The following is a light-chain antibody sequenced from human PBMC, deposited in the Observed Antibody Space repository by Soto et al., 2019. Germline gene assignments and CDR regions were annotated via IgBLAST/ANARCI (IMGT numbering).Light chain of an antibody. V-gene: IGLV2-14*03. J-gene: IGLJ2*01. CDR2: DVS. CDR3: SSYTTSSTVL. Sequence: QSALTQPASVSGSPGQSITIPCTGTSSDVGDYHYVSWYQQHPGKAPKLMIYDVSYRPSGVSNRFAGSKSGDTASLTISGLQAEDEADYYCSSYTTSSTVLFGGGTKVIVL. CDR1: SSDVGDYHY.